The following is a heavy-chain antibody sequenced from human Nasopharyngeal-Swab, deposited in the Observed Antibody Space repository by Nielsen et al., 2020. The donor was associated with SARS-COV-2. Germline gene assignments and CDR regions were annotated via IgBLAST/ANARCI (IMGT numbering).Heavy chain of an antibody. CDR3: ARAGLSSWHFDY. CDR2: IYSGGST. V-gene: IGHV3-66*01. D-gene: IGHD6-13*01. J-gene: IGHJ4*02. CDR1: GFTFSNFW. Sequence: GGSLRLSCAASGFTFSNFWMSWVRQAPGKGLEWVSVIYSGGSTYYADSVKGRFTISRDNAKNSLYLQMNSLRAEDTAVYYCARAGLSSWHFDYWGQGTLVTVSS.